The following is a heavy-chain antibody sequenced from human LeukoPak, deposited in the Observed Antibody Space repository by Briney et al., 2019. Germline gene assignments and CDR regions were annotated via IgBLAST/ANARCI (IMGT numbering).Heavy chain of an antibody. D-gene: IGHD2-2*01. J-gene: IGHJ4*02. CDR2: ISSSGSTI. Sequence: GGSLRLSCAASGFTFSSYEMNWVRQAPGKGLEWVSYISSSGSTIYYAGSVKGRFTISRDNAKNSLYLQMNSLRAEDTAVYYCAGRYESYFDYWGQGTLVTVSS. CDR1: GFTFSSYE. V-gene: IGHV3-48*03. CDR3: AGRYESYFDY.